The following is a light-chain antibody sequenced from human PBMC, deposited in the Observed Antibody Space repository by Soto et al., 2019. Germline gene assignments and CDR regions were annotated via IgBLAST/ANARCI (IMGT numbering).Light chain of an antibody. CDR2: DVS. CDR1: QNISSY. V-gene: IGKV3-11*01. CDR3: QQRSNWPRT. J-gene: IGKJ1*01. Sequence: IVLTQSPATLYLSPGKRANVCCRASQNISSYLIWYQQKPGQAPRLLIYDVSNRATGIPARFSGSGSGTDFTLTISSLEPEDFAVYYCQQRSNWPRTFGQGTKVDIK.